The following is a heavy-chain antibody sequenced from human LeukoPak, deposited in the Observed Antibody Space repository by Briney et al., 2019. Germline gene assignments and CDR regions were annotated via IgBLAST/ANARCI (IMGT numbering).Heavy chain of an antibody. D-gene: IGHD6-13*01. CDR3: ARGIGSGSSSLDY. CDR2: INPNSGGT. CDR1: GYTFTGYY. Sequence: GASVKVSCKASGYTFTGYYMHWVRQAPGQGLEWMGWINPNSGGTNYAQKFQGRVTMTRDTSISAAYMELSRLRSDDTAVYYCARGIGSGSSSLDYWGQGTLVTVSS. J-gene: IGHJ4*02. V-gene: IGHV1-2*02.